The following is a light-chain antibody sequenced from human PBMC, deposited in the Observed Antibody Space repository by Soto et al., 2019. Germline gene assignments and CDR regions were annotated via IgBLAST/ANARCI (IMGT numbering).Light chain of an antibody. V-gene: IGKV1-8*01. Sequence: AIRMIQSPSSFSASTGDRVTITCRASQGISSYLAWYQQKPGKAPKLLIYAASTLQSGVPSRFSGSGSGTDFTLTISCLQSEDFATYYCQQYYSYPQTFGQGTKV. CDR2: AAS. CDR3: QQYYSYPQT. CDR1: QGISSY. J-gene: IGKJ1*01.